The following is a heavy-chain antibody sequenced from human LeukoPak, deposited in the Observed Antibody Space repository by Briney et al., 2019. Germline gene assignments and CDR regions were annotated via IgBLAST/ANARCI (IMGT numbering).Heavy chain of an antibody. CDR1: GFTFSSYR. Sequence: GGSLRLSCAASGFTFSSYRMHWVRQAPGKGLMWVSHINSDGSSTIGADSVKGRFTISRDNAKNSLYLQMNSLRAEDTALYYFARDDGGDLDYWGQGTLVTVST. J-gene: IGHJ4*02. CDR2: INSDGSST. D-gene: IGHD2-21*02. CDR3: ARDDGGDLDY. V-gene: IGHV3-74*01.